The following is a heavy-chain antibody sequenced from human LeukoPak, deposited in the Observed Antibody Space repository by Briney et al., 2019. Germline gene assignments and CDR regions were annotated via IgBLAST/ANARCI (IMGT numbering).Heavy chain of an antibody. CDR1: GGSISSYY. CDR2: IYYGGST. V-gene: IGHV4-59*01. Sequence: PSETLSLTCTVSGGSISSYYWSWIRQPPVKGQEWIGYIYYGGSTNYNPSLKSRVTISVDTSKNQFSLKLSSVTAADTAVYYCARSMGYYDFWSGYYHYFDYWGQGTLVTVSS. J-gene: IGHJ4*02. CDR3: ARSMGYYDFWSGYYHYFDY. D-gene: IGHD3-3*01.